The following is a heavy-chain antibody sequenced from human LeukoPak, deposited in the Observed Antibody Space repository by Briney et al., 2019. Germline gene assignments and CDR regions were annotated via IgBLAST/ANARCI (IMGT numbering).Heavy chain of an antibody. D-gene: IGHD5-18*01. CDR2: IYPGDSDT. CDR1: GYRFTSDW. V-gene: IGHV5-51*01. J-gene: IGHJ6*02. CDR3: ARQAVAYSYNYYYYYGMDV. Sequence: PGESLKVSCKGSGYRFTSDWIGWVRQMPGKGLEWMGIIYPGDSDTRYSPSFQGQVTISADKSISTAYLQWSSLKASDTAMYYCARQAVAYSYNYYYYYGMDVWGQGTTVTVSS.